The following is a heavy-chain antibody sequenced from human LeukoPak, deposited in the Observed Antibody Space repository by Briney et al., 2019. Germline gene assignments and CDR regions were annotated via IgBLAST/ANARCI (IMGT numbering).Heavy chain of an antibody. CDR3: ARDSPGRGIVVVTGLFDY. CDR1: GFTFSSYA. D-gene: IGHD2-21*02. Sequence: GRSLRLSCAASGFTFSSYAMHWVRQAPGKGLEWVAVILYDGSNKYYADSVKGRFTISRDNSKNTLYLQMNSLRAEDTAVYYCARDSPGRGIVVVTGLFDYWGQGTLVTVSS. V-gene: IGHV3-30-3*01. CDR2: ILYDGSNK. J-gene: IGHJ4*02.